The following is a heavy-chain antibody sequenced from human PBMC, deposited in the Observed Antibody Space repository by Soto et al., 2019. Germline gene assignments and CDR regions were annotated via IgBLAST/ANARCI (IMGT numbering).Heavy chain of an antibody. Sequence: GSLRLSCAASGFIFKMYWMHWVRQSPGKGLVWISRIYNDGTYSDYADSVRGRFTISRDNVNDTLYLQMNNLRAEDSGLYYCTRGPRPISTGTGAYWGQGTQV. V-gene: IGHV3-74*01. CDR3: TRGPRPISTGTGAY. J-gene: IGHJ4*02. CDR2: IYNDGTYS. CDR1: GFIFKMYW. D-gene: IGHD3-10*01.